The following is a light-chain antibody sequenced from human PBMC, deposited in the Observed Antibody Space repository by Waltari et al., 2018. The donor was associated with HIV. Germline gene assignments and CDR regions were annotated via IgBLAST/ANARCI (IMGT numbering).Light chain of an antibody. Sequence: IVLTQSPGTLSLSLGERATLSCRASQSVSNRYLAWYQQKPGQAPRLLIHGASRRATGIPDRFSGSGFGTDFTLTISRLEPEDFAVYYCQQYGNSPQTFGQGTKVEIK. V-gene: IGKV3-20*01. J-gene: IGKJ1*01. CDR2: GAS. CDR3: QQYGNSPQT. CDR1: QSVSNRY.